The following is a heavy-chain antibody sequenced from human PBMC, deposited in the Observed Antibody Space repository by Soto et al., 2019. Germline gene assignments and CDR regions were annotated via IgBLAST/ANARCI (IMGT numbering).Heavy chain of an antibody. Sequence: QVQLVESGGGVVQPGRSLRLSCAASGFTFSSYGMHWVRQAPGKGLEWVAVISYDGSNKYYADSVKGRFTISRDNSKNTLYLQMNSLRAEDTAVYYCAKDPSGGGYYFDYWGQGTLVTVPS. CDR2: ISYDGSNK. CDR1: GFTFSSYG. D-gene: IGHD3-10*01. J-gene: IGHJ4*02. V-gene: IGHV3-30*18. CDR3: AKDPSGGGYYFDY.